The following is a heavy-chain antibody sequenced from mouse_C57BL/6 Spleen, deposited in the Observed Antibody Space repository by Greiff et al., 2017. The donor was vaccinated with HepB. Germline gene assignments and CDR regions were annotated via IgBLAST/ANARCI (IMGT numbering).Heavy chain of an antibody. V-gene: IGHV3-6*01. Sequence: DVQLQESGPGLVKPSQSLSLTCSVTGYSITSGYYLNWIRQFPGNKLEWMGYISYDGSNNYNPSLKNRISITRDTSKNQFFLKLNSVTTEDTATYYCARNAMDYWGQGTSVTVSS. J-gene: IGHJ4*01. CDR2: ISYDGSN. CDR3: ARNAMDY. CDR1: GYSITSGYY.